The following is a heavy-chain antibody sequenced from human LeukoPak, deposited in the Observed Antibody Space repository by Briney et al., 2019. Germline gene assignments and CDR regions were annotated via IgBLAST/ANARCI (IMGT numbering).Heavy chain of an antibody. CDR2: INHSGST. D-gene: IGHD3-10*01. V-gene: IGHV4-34*01. J-gene: IGHJ5*02. Sequence: SETLSLTCAVYGGSFSGYYWSWLRQPPGKGLEWIGEINHSGSTNYNPSLKSRVTISVDTSKNQFSLKLSSVTAADTAVYYCARDRYYYGSGSYGLNWFDPWGQGTLVTVSS. CDR1: GGSFSGYY. CDR3: ARDRYYYGSGSYGLNWFDP.